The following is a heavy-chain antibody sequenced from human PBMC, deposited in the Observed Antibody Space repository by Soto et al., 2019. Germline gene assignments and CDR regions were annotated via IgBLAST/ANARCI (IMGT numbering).Heavy chain of an antibody. CDR1: GGSISSSSYY. CDR3: ARHTHQHTVTPTGAFDI. Sequence: QLQLQESGPGLVKPSETLSLTCTVSGGSISSSSYYWGWIRQPPGKGLEWIGSIYYSGSTYYNPSLKSRVTISVXXSXNXXSLTLSSVTAADTAVYYCARHTHQHTVTPTGAFDIWGQGTMVTVSS. J-gene: IGHJ3*02. D-gene: IGHD4-17*01. V-gene: IGHV4-39*01. CDR2: IYYSGST.